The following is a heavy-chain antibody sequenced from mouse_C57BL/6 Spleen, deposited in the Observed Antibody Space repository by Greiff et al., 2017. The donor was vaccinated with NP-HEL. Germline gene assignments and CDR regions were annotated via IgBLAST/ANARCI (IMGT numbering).Heavy chain of an antibody. CDR1: GYTFTSYW. J-gene: IGHJ3*01. CDR3: ARGLRSFAY. V-gene: IGHV1-50*01. D-gene: IGHD3-1*01. Sequence: QVQLKQPGAELVKPGASVKLSCKASGYTFTSYWMQWVKQRPGQGLEWIGEIDPSDSYTNYNQKFKGKATLTVDTSSSTAYMQLSSLTSEDSAVYYCARGLRSFAYWGQGTLVTVSA. CDR2: IDPSDSYT.